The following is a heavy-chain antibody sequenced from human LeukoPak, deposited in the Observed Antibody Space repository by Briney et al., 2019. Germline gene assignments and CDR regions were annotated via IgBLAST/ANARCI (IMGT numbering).Heavy chain of an antibody. V-gene: IGHV3-9*01. CDR2: ISWNSGSI. J-gene: IGHJ4*02. CDR3: ARDAYCSGGSCYFFDY. D-gene: IGHD2-15*01. Sequence: PGGSLRLSCAASGFTFDDYAMHWVRQAPGKGLEWVSGISWNSGSIGYADSVKGRFTISRDNAKNSLYLQMNSLRAEDTAVYYCARDAYCSGGSCYFFDYWGQGTLVTVSS. CDR1: GFTFDDYA.